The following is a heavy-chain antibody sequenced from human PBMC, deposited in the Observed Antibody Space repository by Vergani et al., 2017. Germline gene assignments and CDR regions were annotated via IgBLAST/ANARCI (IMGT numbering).Heavy chain of an antibody. J-gene: IGHJ6*03. V-gene: IGHV3-74*03. D-gene: IGHD3-10*01. Sequence: EVQLLQSGGGVIQPGGSVRLSRAASGFSFNSYWMHWVRQVPGKGLLWVSRIKSDGSITAYADSVKGRFTISRDNAQNTLYLQMNSLRAEDTAVYYCARDLAGSDYYYMDVWGKGTTVTVSS. CDR2: IKSDGSIT. CDR3: ARDLAGSDYYYMDV. CDR1: GFSFNSYW.